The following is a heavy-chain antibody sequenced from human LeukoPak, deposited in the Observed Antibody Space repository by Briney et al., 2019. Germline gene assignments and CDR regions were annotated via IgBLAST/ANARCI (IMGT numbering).Heavy chain of an antibody. J-gene: IGHJ4*02. D-gene: IGHD3-3*01. CDR1: GFTFSSYS. Sequence: PGGSLRLSCAASGFTFSSYSMNWVRQAPGKGLEWVAVISYDGSNKYYADSVKGRFTISRDNSKTTLYLQMNRLRPEDTAVYYCARAPGDFWSGSLDYWGQGTLVTVSS. V-gene: IGHV3-30*03. CDR2: ISYDGSNK. CDR3: ARAPGDFWSGSLDY.